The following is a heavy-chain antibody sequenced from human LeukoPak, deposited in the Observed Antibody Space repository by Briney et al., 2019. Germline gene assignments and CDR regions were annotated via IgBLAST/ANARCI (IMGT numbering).Heavy chain of an antibody. D-gene: IGHD3-10*01. V-gene: IGHV3-20*04. Sequence: PGGSLRLSCAASGFTFDDYGMSWVRHAPGKGLEWVSGINWNGGSTGYADSVKGRFIISRDNAKNSLYLQMNSLRAEDTTFYYYCRGLRAPSAYYYGSGSYPSDYWGQGTLVTVSS. CDR2: INWNGGST. CDR1: GFTFDDYG. J-gene: IGHJ4*02. CDR3: CRGLRAPSAYYYGSGSYPSDY.